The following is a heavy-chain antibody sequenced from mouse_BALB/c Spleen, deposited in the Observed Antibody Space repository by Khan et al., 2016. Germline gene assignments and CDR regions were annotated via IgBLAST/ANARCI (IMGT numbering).Heavy chain of an antibody. CDR3: ASTVWYFDV. J-gene: IGHJ1*01. V-gene: IGHV4-1*02. CDR2: INPDSSTI. CDR1: GFDFSRYW. Sequence: EVQLQESGGGLVQPGGSLKLSCAASGFDFSRYWMSWVRQAPGKGLEWIGEINPDSSTINYTPSLKDKFIISRDHANNTLYLQMSKVRSEDTALYYCASTVWYFDVWGAGTTVTVSS.